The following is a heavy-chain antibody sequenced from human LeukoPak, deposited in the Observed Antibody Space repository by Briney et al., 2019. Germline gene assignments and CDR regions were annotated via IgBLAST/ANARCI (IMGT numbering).Heavy chain of an antibody. CDR2: INHRGST. J-gene: IGHJ4*02. Sequence: SETLSLTCVVYGGSFSGYYWSWIRQPPGKGLEWIGEINHRGSTNYNPSLKNRVTISVDTSKNQFSLKLNSVTAADTAVYYCARPSGYSSSWYDYWGQGTLVTVSS. V-gene: IGHV4-34*01. D-gene: IGHD6-13*01. CDR3: ARPSGYSSSWYDY. CDR1: GGSFSGYY.